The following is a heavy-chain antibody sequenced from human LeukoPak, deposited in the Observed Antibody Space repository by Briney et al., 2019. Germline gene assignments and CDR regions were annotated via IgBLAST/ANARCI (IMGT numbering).Heavy chain of an antibody. J-gene: IGHJ6*02. CDR2: IWYDGSNK. V-gene: IGHV3-33*06. D-gene: IGHD2-15*01. Sequence: GRSLRLSCAASGFTFSSYGMHWVRQAPGKGLEWVAVIWYDGSNKYYADSVKGRFTISRDNSKNTLYLQMNSLRAEDTAVYYCAKGGVAVGDYGMDVWGQGTTVTVSS. CDR1: GFTFSSYG. CDR3: AKGGVAVGDYGMDV.